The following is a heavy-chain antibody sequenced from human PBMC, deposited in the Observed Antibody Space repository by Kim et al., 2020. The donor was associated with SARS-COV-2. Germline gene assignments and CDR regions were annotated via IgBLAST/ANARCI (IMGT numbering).Heavy chain of an antibody. J-gene: IGHJ3*02. V-gene: IGHV1-69*13. CDR1: GGTFSSYA. Sequence: SVKVSCKASGGTFSSYAISWVRQAPGQGLEWMGGIIPIFGTANYAQKFQGRVTITADESTSTAYMELSSLRSEDTAVYYCASPDSSGYYYVGAFDIWGQGTMVTVSS. CDR2: IIPIFGTA. CDR3: ASPDSSGYYYVGAFDI. D-gene: IGHD3-22*01.